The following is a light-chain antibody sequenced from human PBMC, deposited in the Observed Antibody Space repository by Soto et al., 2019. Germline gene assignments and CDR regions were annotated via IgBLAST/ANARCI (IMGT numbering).Light chain of an antibody. CDR2: EVS. CDR3: SSFTDSDTWV. Sequence: QSALTQPASVSGSPGQSITISCTGSSSDIGGYNYVSWYQQYPGKAPKLIIYEVSNRPSGISNRFSASKSGNTASLTISGLQAEDETDYYCSSFTDSDTWVFGGGTKLT. V-gene: IGLV2-14*01. CDR1: SSDIGGYNY. J-gene: IGLJ3*02.